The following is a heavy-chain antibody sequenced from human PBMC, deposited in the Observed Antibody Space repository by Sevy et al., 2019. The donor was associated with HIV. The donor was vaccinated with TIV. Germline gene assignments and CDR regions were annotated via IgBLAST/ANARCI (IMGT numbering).Heavy chain of an antibody. CDR1: GFTFSSYA. V-gene: IGHV3-30-3*01. Sequence: GGSLRLSCAASGFTFSSYAMHWVRQAPGKGLEWVAVISYDGSNKYYADSVKGRFTISRDNSKNTLYLQMNSLRAEDPAVYYCARGSSMVRGVHYWGQGTLVTVSS. CDR3: ARGSSMVRGVHY. CDR2: ISYDGSNK. J-gene: IGHJ4*02. D-gene: IGHD3-10*01.